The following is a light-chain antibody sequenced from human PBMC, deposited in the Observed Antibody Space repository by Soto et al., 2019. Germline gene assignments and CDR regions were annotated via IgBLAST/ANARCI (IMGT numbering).Light chain of an antibody. CDR2: DVS. V-gene: IGLV2-11*01. CDR3: CSYAGSYPWG. Sequence: QSALTQPRSVSWSPGQSVTISCTGTSSDVGGYNYVSWYQQHPGKAPKLMIYDVSKRPSGVPDRFSGSKSGNTASLTISGLQAEDEADYYCCSYAGSYPWGFGTGTKLTVL. J-gene: IGLJ1*01. CDR1: SSDVGGYNY.